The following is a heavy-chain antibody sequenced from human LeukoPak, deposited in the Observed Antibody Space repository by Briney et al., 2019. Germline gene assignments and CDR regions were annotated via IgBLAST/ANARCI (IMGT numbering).Heavy chain of an antibody. V-gene: IGHV3-48*03. J-gene: IGHJ4*02. D-gene: IGHD2-15*01. Sequence: GGSLRLSCAASGFTFSSYEMNWVRQAPGKGLEWVSYTSSSGSTIYYADSVKGRFTISRDNAKKSLYLQMNSLRAEDAAVYYCARVPTVGSGGYQFDYWGQGTLVAVSS. CDR3: ARVPTVGSGGYQFDY. CDR1: GFTFSSYE. CDR2: TSSSGSTI.